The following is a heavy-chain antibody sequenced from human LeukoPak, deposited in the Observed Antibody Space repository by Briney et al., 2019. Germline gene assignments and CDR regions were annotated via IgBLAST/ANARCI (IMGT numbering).Heavy chain of an antibody. V-gene: IGHV4-39*07. CDR3: ARDHPGSML. CDR1: GGSISSSSYY. Sequence: PSETLSLTCTVSGGSISSSSYYWGWIRQPPGKGLEWIGSIYYSGSTYYNPSLKSRVTISVDTSKNQFSLKLSSVTAADTAVYYCARDHPGSMLWGQGTLVTVSS. D-gene: IGHD1-14*01. CDR2: IYYSGST. J-gene: IGHJ4*02.